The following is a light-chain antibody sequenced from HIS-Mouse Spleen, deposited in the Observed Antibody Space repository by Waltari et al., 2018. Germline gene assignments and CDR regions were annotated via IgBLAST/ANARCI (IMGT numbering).Light chain of an antibody. CDR2: EDS. Sequence: SYELTQPPSVSVSPGQTARITCSGDALPKKYAYWYQQKSGQAPVLVIYEDSKRPSGIPERFSGSRSVTMATLTSSGAQVEDEADYYCYSTDSSGNHRVFGGGTKLTVL. CDR1: ALPKKY. CDR3: YSTDSSGNHRV. J-gene: IGLJ2*01. V-gene: IGLV3-10*01.